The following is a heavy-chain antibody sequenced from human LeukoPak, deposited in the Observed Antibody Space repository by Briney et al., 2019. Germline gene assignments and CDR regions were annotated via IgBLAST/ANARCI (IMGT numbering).Heavy chain of an antibody. CDR1: GFTFSSYE. V-gene: IGHV3-48*03. J-gene: IGHJ4*02. CDR2: ISSSGSTI. D-gene: IGHD5-24*01. Sequence: QAGGSLRLSCAASGFTFSSYEMNWVRQAPGKGLEWASYISSSGSTIYYADSVKGRFTISRDNAKNSLYLQMNSLRAEDTAVYCCAREDAPLGKSFDYWGQGTLVTVSS. CDR3: AREDAPLGKSFDY.